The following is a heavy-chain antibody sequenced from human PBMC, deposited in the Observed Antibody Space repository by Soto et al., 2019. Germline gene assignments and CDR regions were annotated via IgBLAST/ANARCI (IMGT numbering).Heavy chain of an antibody. Sequence: EVQLLESGGGLVQPGGSLRLSCTASGFTFSRHAMTWVRQAPGKGLEWVSGLSDSGGSIYYADSVKGRFTISRDNSMNTLYRQINTLRAEDTAIYYCAKVSSSWYAGFFDLWGQGTLVTVSS. CDR3: AKVSSSWYAGFFDL. J-gene: IGHJ4*02. CDR2: LSDSGGSI. V-gene: IGHV3-23*01. D-gene: IGHD6-13*01. CDR1: GFTFSRHA.